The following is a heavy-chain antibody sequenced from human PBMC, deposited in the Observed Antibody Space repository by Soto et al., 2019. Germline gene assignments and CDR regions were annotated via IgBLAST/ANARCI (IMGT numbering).Heavy chain of an antibody. V-gene: IGHV6-1*01. CDR2: TYYRSKWYN. Sequence: KQSQTLSLTCAISGDSVSSNSAAWNWIRQSPSRGLEWLGRTYYRSKWYNDYAVSVKSRITINPDTSKNQFSLQLNSVTPEDTAVYYCARDVCSGGSCYRMMNWFDPWGQGTLVTVSS. CDR3: ARDVCSGGSCYRMMNWFDP. D-gene: IGHD2-15*01. CDR1: GDSVSSNSAA. J-gene: IGHJ5*02.